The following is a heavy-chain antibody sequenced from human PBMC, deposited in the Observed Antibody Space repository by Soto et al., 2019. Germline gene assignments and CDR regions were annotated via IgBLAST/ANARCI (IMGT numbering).Heavy chain of an antibody. CDR1: GFTVSSNY. CDR2: IYSGGST. Sequence: GGSLRLSCAASGFTVSSNYMSWVRQAPGKGLEWVSVIYSGGSTYYADSVKGRFTISRDNSKNTLYLQMNSLRAEDTAVYYCARDRDGTTEFDYWGLGTLVTVSS. CDR3: ARDRDGTTEFDY. V-gene: IGHV3-66*01. D-gene: IGHD4-4*01. J-gene: IGHJ4*02.